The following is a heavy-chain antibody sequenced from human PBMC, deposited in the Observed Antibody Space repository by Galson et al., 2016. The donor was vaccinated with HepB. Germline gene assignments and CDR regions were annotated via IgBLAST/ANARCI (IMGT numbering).Heavy chain of an antibody. Sequence: SLRLSCAASGFTFSSYGMHWVRQAPGKGLEWVAVILYDGSNKYYADSVKGRFTISRDNSKNTLYLQMTSLRAEDTAIYYCAKDIPPRGHDAFDIWGRGTMVTVSS. CDR2: ILYDGSNK. V-gene: IGHV3-30*18. CDR3: AKDIPPRGHDAFDI. J-gene: IGHJ3*02. CDR1: GFTFSSYG. D-gene: IGHD2-21*01.